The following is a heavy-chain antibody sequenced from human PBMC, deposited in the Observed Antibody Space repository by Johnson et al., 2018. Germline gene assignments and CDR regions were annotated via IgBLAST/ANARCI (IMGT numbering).Heavy chain of an antibody. CDR3: ARVGYYDVWSGYQGGSLDGMDV. CDR1: GGSISSGGYY. V-gene: IGHV4-31*03. CDR2: IYYSGST. D-gene: IGHD3-3*01. J-gene: IGHJ6*02. Sequence: QVQLQESGPGLVKPSQTLSLTCTVSGGSISSGGYYWSWIRQHPGKGLEWIGYIYYSGSTYYNPSLKSRVTISVDTSKNQFSLKLSSVTAADPAVYYCARVGYYDVWSGYQGGSLDGMDVGGQGTTVTVSS.